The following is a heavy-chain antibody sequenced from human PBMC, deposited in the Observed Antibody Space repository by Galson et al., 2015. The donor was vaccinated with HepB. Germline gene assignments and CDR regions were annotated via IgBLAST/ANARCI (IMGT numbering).Heavy chain of an antibody. D-gene: IGHD2-21*02. CDR1: GFTFSGSA. V-gene: IGHV3-73*01. CDR2: IRPENYAA. J-gene: IGHJ4*02. Sequence: SLRLSCAASGFTFSGSAMHWVRQASGKGLEWVGRIRPENYAAAYAASVKGRFIVSRDDSKSTAYLHMDSLKTEDTAVYYCAGGVRDCAPQYWGQGTLVTVSS. CDR3: AGGVRDCAPQY.